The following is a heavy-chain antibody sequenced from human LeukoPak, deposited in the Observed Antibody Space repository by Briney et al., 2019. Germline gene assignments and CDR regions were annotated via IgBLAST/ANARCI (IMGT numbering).Heavy chain of an antibody. V-gene: IGHV4-34*01. CDR2: INHSGST. D-gene: IGHD3-3*01. Sequence: GSLRLSCAASGFTFSSYSMNWVRQAPGKGLEWIGEINHSGSTNYNPSLKSRVTISVDTSKNQFSLKLSSVTAADTAVYYCARGHISAYYDFWSGYSNWFDPWGQGTLVTVSS. J-gene: IGHJ5*02. CDR1: GFTFSSYS. CDR3: ARGHISAYYDFWSGYSNWFDP.